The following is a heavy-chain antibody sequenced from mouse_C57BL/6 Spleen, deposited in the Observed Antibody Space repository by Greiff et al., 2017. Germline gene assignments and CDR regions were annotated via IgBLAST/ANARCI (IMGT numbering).Heavy chain of an antibody. Sequence: QVHVKQSGAELVKPGASVKLSCKASGYTFTSYWMHWVKQRPGRGLEWIGRIDPNSGGTKYNEKFKSKATLTVDKPSSTAYMQLSSLTSEDSAVYYCARRDSSGYRYFDVWGTGTTVTVSS. CDR2: IDPNSGGT. CDR1: GYTFTSYW. J-gene: IGHJ1*03. CDR3: ARRDSSGYRYFDV. V-gene: IGHV1-72*01. D-gene: IGHD3-2*02.